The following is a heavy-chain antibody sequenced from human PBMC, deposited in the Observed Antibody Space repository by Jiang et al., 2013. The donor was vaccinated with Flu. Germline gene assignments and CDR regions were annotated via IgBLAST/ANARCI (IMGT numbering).Heavy chain of an antibody. V-gene: IGHV3-30*03. CDR1: GFTFSSYG. D-gene: IGHD5-18*01. Sequence: VQLVESGGGVVQPGRSLRLSCAASGFTFSSYGMHWVRQAPGKGLEWVAVISYDGSNKDYAESVKGRFTISRDNSRNTLYLQMNSLKAEDTAVYYCASDTEEGYSYGIDYWGQGTLVTVSS. J-gene: IGHJ4*02. CDR3: ASDTEEGYSYGIDY. CDR2: ISYDGSNK.